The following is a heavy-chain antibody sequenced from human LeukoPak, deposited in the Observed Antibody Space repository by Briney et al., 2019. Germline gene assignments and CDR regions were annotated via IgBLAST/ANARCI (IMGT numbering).Heavy chain of an antibody. CDR2: IFYSGST. V-gene: IGHV4-39*01. J-gene: IGHJ3*02. D-gene: IGHD1-26*01. CDR1: GGSISSSNYF. CDR3: ARPIVGATTGWDAFDI. Sequence: PSETLSLTCTVSGGSISSSNYFWGWIRQPPGKGLEWIGSIFYSGSTNYNPSLKSRVTISLDTSKNQFSLKLDSVTAADTAVYYCARPIVGATTGWDAFDIWGQGTMVIVSS.